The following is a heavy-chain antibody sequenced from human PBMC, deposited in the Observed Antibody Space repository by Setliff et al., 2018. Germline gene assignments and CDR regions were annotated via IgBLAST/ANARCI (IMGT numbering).Heavy chain of an antibody. V-gene: IGHV4-4*07. CDR2: IYIGGSA. CDR3: AREQWLDPPGYYYMDV. CDR1: GGSISSFY. J-gene: IGHJ6*03. Sequence: SETLSLTCTVSGGSISSFYWSWIRQPAGKGLEWIGHIYIGGSANYNPSLKSRVTMSIDTSKNQFSLKLNSVTAADMAVYYCAREQWLDPPGYYYMDVWAKGTRSPSP. D-gene: IGHD6-19*01.